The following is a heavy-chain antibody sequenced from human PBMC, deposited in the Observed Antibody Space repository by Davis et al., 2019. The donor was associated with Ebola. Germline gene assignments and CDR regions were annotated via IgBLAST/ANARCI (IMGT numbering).Heavy chain of an antibody. CDR2: ISYDGSNK. CDR3: AKDSHLRYYYMDV. CDR1: GFTFSSYG. Sequence: PGGSLRLSCAASGFTFSSYGMHWVRQAPGKGLEWVAVISYDGSNKYYADSVKGRFTISRDNSKNTLYLQMNSLRAEDTAVYYCAKDSHLRYYYMDVWGKGTTVTVSS. V-gene: IGHV3-30*18. J-gene: IGHJ6*03.